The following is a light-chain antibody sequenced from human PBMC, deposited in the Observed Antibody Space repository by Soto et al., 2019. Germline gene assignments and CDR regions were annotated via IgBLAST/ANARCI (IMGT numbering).Light chain of an antibody. CDR3: CSYAGSSTFYV. CDR1: KSDVWSYNL. J-gene: IGLJ1*01. Sequence: TQPPPLSGSPGQSITLSCPGNKSDVWSYNLVSWYQQHPGKAPKLMIYEVSKRPSGVSNRFSGSKSGNTASLTISGLQAEDEADYYCCSYAGSSTFYVFGTGTKVTVL. V-gene: IGLV2-23*02. CDR2: EVS.